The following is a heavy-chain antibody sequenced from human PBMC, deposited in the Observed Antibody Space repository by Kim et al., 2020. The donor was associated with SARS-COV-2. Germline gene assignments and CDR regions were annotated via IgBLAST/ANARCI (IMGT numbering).Heavy chain of an antibody. J-gene: IGHJ6*01. Sequence: GGSLRLSCAASGFSLSSYSLNWVRQAPGEGLEWVSSISSTSTYIYYADSVKGRFTISRDNAKNSLYLQMNSLRAEDTAVYYCASQLRGISMVRGGDAMDV. V-gene: IGHV3-21*01. CDR2: ISSTSTYI. D-gene: IGHD3-10*01. CDR3: ASQLRGISMVRGGDAMDV. CDR1: GFSLSSYS.